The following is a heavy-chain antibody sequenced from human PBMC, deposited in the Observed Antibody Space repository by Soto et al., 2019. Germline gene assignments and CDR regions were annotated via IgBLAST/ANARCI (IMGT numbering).Heavy chain of an antibody. Sequence: SETLSLTCTVSGGSISSGDYYRSWIRQHPGKVLEWIGTIYFSGPTYYNPSLKSRVTISVDTSKNQFSLNLSSVTVAETAVYYCARRDRSGFSYWLDTWGQGTLVTVS. CDR1: GGSISSGDYY. D-gene: IGHD3-22*01. CDR2: IYFSGPT. CDR3: ARRDRSGFSYWLDT. J-gene: IGHJ5*02. V-gene: IGHV4-31*03.